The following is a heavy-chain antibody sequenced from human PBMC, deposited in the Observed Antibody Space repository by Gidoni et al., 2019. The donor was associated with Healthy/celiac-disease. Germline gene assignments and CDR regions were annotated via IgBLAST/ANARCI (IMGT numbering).Heavy chain of an antibody. CDR1: AGPISSYY. J-gene: IGHJ4*02. CDR2: IYYSGST. Sequence: QVQLQESGPGLVKPSETLSLPCPFSAGPISSYYWSWIRQPPGKGLEWIGYIYYSGSTNYNPSLKSRVTISVDTSKNQFSLKLSSVTAADTAVYYCARGSRDGYNHFDYWGQGTLVTVSS. CDR3: ARGSRDGYNHFDY. D-gene: IGHD5-12*01. V-gene: IGHV4-59*01.